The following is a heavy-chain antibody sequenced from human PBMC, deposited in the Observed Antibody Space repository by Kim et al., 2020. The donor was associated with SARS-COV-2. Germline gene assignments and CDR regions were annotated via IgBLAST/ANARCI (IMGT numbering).Heavy chain of an antibody. J-gene: IGHJ5*01. CDR1: GFTFSSYS. Sequence: GGSLRLSCAASGFTFSSYSMNWVRQAPGKGLEWVSYISSSSSTIYYADSVKGRFTIARDNAKNSLHLQMNSLRDEDTAVYYCASEPIFGVVTIRDWFDSWGQGTLVTVAS. V-gene: IGHV3-48*02. CDR3: ASEPIFGVVTIRDWFDS. D-gene: IGHD3-3*01. CDR2: ISSSSSTI.